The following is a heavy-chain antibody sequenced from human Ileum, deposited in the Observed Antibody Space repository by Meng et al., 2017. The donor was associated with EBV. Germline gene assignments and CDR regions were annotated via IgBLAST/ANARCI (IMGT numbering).Heavy chain of an antibody. CDR3: ARTGVGLAFDY. CDR2: IYHSGST. CDR1: GDSMTNNNW. D-gene: IGHD2-8*01. V-gene: IGHV4-4*02. J-gene: IGHJ4*02. Sequence: QLRESGPGLCRSSGTLSLTCGVSGDSMTNNNWWTWVRQPPGKGLEWIGEIYHSGSTNYNPSLQSRATISVDMSKKQFSLKLRSVTAADTAVYYCARTGVGLAFDYWGLGTLVTVSS.